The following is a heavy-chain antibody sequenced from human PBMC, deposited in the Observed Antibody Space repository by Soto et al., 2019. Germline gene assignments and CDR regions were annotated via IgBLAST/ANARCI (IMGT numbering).Heavy chain of an antibody. V-gene: IGHV3-23*01. J-gene: IGHJ4*02. CDR2: ISGSGGST. Sequence: EVQLLESGGGLVQPGGSLRLSCAASGFTFSSYAMSWVRQAPGKGLEWVSAISGSGGSTYYADSVKGRFTISRDNSKIPLYLQMNSLRAEDTAVYYCAKDRAAYCGGDCYPDYWGQGTLVTVSS. CDR1: GFTFSSYA. CDR3: AKDRAAYCGGDCYPDY. D-gene: IGHD2-21*02.